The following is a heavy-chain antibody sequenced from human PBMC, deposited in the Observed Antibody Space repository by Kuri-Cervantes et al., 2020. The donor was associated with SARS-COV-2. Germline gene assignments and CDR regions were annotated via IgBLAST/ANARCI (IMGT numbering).Heavy chain of an antibody. D-gene: IGHD4-23*01. CDR2: INHSGST. J-gene: IGHJ5*02. CDR3: ARLGNSVS. CDR1: GGSFSGYY. Sequence: SETLSLTCAVYGGSFSGYYRSLVRQRPWEGLEWMGEINHSGSTNYNPSLKSRVTVSVDTSKNQFSPKLSSVSAADTAVYYCARLGNSVSWGQGTLVTVSS. V-gene: IGHV4-34*01.